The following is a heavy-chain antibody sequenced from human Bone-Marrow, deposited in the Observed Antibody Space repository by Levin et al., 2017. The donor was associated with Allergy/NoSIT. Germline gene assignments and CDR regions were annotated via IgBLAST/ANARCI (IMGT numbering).Heavy chain of an antibody. V-gene: IGHV3-23*01. Sequence: GGSLRLSCAASGFTFSSYAMSWVRQAPGKGLEWVSSIHNSSGSTHYADAVKGRFTISRDNSKNRLYLQMYSLRAEDTAVYYCAKDLLYFYGSGSYDFWGQGTLVTVSS. D-gene: IGHD3-10*01. CDR3: AKDLLYFYGSGSYDF. CDR2: IHNSSGST. CDR1: GFTFSSYA. J-gene: IGHJ4*02.